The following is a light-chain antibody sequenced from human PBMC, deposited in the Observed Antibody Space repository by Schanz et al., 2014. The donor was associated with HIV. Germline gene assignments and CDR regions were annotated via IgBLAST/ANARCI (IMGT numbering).Light chain of an antibody. Sequence: QSALTQPASVSGSPGQSITISCTGTSSDVGAYNYVSWYQQHPGKAPKLMIYEVSKRPSGVPDRFSGSKSGNTASLTVSGLQPEDEADYYCSSYGGNNNLVFGGGTKLTVL. V-gene: IGLV2-8*01. CDR2: EVS. CDR1: SSDVGAYNY. CDR3: SSYGGNNNLV. J-gene: IGLJ2*01.